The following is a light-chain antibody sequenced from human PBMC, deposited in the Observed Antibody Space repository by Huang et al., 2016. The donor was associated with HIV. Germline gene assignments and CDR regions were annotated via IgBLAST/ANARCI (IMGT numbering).Light chain of an antibody. Sequence: EIVLTQYPDTLSLSPGEGATLPFTASQSVTGNYLAWYQQDPGQAPRLLMYGASYGAAVLPDRFSGSGSGTYFTLTIGTLDPEDSALYYCHQYGNSPWTFGQGTKVEIK. CDR1: QSVTGNY. J-gene: IGKJ1*01. CDR2: GAS. V-gene: IGKV3-20*01. CDR3: HQYGNSPWT.